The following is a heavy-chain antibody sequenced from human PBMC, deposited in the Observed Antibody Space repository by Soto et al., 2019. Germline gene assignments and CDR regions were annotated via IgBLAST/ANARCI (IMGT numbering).Heavy chain of an antibody. V-gene: IGHV1-46*01. D-gene: IGHD3-22*01. CDR2: ISPSGGTT. CDR3: ARRVDYDSSGYLYYFDY. J-gene: IGHJ4*02. CDR1: GYTFTTYY. Sequence: ASVKVSCKASGYTFTTYYIQWVRQAPGQGLEWMGVISPSGGTTTYAQKFKGRVTMTRDTSTSTVHMELSRLRSEDTAVYYCARRVDYDSSGYLYYFDYWGQGTLVTVSS.